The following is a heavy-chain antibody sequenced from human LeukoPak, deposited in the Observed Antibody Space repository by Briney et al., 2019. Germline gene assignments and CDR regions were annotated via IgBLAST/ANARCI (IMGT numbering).Heavy chain of an antibody. CDR2: IYHSGST. V-gene: IGHV4-38-2*01. Sequence: SETLSLTCAVSGYSISSGYYWGWIRQPPGKGLEWNGSIYHSGSTYYNPSLKSRVTISVDTSKNQFSLKLSSVTAADTAVYYCADGGSYNAFDIWGQGTMVTVSS. J-gene: IGHJ3*02. CDR1: GYSISSGYY. CDR3: ADGGSYNAFDI. D-gene: IGHD1-26*01.